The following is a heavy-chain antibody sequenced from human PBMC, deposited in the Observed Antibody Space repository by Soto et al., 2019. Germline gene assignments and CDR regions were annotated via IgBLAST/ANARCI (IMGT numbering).Heavy chain of an antibody. J-gene: IGHJ6*02. D-gene: IGHD1-26*01. CDR3: ARVGHITNYGMAV. Sequence: QVQLVQSGAEVKKPGSSVKVSCEASGGTFSSYPINWVRQAPGQGLEWMGGIIPFFGTSNYAQKFQGRVTITADDSRSTAYMELGSLRSEDTAVYYCARVGHITNYGMAVWGQGTTVTVSS. CDR2: IIPFFGTS. CDR1: GGTFSSYP. V-gene: IGHV1-69*01.